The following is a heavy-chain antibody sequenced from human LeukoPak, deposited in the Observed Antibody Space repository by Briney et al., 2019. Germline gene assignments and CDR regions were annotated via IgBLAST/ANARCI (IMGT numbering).Heavy chain of an antibody. Sequence: SQTLSLTCTVSGGSISSGSYYWSWIRQPAGKGLEWIGRIYTSGSTNYNPSLKSRVTISVDTSKNQFSLKLGSVTAADTAVYYCARSYPRNLAVYYYYMDVWGKGTTVTVSS. D-gene: IGHD2-15*01. V-gene: IGHV4-61*02. CDR1: GGSISSGSYY. J-gene: IGHJ6*03. CDR2: IYTSGST. CDR3: ARSYPRNLAVYYYYMDV.